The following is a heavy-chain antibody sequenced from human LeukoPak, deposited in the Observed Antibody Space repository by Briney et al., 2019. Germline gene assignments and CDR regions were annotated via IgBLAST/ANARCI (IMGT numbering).Heavy chain of an antibody. CDR1: GFTFDDYA. CDR3: AKAGCSSTSCRYDYYYMDV. CDR2: ISWNSGSI. J-gene: IGHJ6*03. D-gene: IGHD2-2*01. V-gene: IGHV3-9*03. Sequence: GRSLRLSCAASGFTFDDYAMHWVRQPPGKGLEWVSGISWNSGSIGYADSVKGRFTISRDNAKNSLYLLMNSLRPEDMALYYCAKAGCSSTSCRYDYYYMDVWGKGTTVTVSS.